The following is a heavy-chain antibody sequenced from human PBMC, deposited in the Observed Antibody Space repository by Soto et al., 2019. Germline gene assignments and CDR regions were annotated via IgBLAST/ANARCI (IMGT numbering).Heavy chain of an antibody. CDR1: GYSITAGGYY. Sequence: SETLSLTXFVSGYSITAGGYYWSWIRHHPGKGLEWIGSFYSSGSIIYNPSLRSRVSISGDTSSNQFSMSLTSVTAADTASYYCARMYSSGSGWFHPWGQGTLVTVS. D-gene: IGHD6-19*01. V-gene: IGHV4-31*02. CDR3: ARMYSSGSGWFHP. CDR2: FYSSGSI. J-gene: IGHJ5*02.